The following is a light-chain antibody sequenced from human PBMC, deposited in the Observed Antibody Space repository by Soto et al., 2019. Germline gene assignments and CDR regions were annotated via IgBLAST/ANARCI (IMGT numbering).Light chain of an antibody. CDR2: DVS. CDR1: SSDVGGYNY. V-gene: IGLV2-14*01. J-gene: IGLJ2*01. Sequence: QSVLTQPASVSGSPGQSITISCTGTSSDVGGYNYVSWYQQHPGKAPKLMIYDVSNRPSGVSNRFSGSKSGNTASLTISGXXXXXXXXYYXSSYTSSSTLVVXGXXT. CDR3: SSYTSSSTLVV.